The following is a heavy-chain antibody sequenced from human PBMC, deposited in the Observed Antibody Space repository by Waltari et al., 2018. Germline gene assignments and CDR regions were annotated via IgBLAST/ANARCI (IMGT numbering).Heavy chain of an antibody. CDR2: ISGSGGST. CDR1: GFTFSSYA. CDR3: AKYLSKGIVGATRSGCDY. Sequence: EVQLLESGGGLVQPGGSLRLSCAASGFTFSSYAMSWVRQAPGKGLEWVSAISGSGGSTYYADSVKGRFTISRDNSKNTLYLQMNSLRAEDTAVYYCAKYLSKGIVGATRSGCDYWGQGTLVTVSS. D-gene: IGHD1-26*01. J-gene: IGHJ4*02. V-gene: IGHV3-23*01.